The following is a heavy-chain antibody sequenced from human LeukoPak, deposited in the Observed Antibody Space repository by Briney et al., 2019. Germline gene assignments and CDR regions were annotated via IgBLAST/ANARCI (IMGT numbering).Heavy chain of an antibody. V-gene: IGHV4-61*02. Sequence: PSQTLSLTCTVSGGSISSGSYYWSWIRQPAGKGLEWIGRIYTSGSTNYNPSLKSRVTISVDKSKNQFSLKLSSVTAADTAVYYCASSGGRNLDAFDIWGQGTMVTVSS. CDR2: IYTSGST. CDR1: GGSISSGSYY. J-gene: IGHJ3*02. CDR3: ASSGGRNLDAFDI. D-gene: IGHD6-19*01.